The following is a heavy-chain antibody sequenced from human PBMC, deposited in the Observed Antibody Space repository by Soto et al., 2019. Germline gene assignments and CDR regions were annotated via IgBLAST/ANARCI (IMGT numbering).Heavy chain of an antibody. CDR3: ARGWFGPDV. CDR2: IDNARTDS. J-gene: IGHJ6*04. V-gene: IGHV3-74*01. CDR1: GFTLSGRS. D-gene: IGHD3-10*01. Sequence: EVQLVESGGGLVQPGGSLRLSCAASGFTLSGRSMHWVRQAPGKGLVWVSGIDNARTDSTYADSVKGRFTSSRDNAKNMLYLQMNSLRVEDTAVYYCARGWFGPDVWGKGTTVTVSS.